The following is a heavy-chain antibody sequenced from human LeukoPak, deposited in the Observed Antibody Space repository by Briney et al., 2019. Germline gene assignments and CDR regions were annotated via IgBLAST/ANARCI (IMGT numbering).Heavy chain of an antibody. CDR3: AREVGPGAWGSAQSFDI. CDR2: INQDGSDK. D-gene: IGHD7-27*01. J-gene: IGHJ3*02. CDR1: RFTFSSYW. Sequence: GGSLRLSCAASRFTFSSYWMSWVRQAPGKGLEWVANINQDGSDKYYVDSVKGRFTISRDNAKNSLYLQMNSLTAEDTAVYYCAREVGPGAWGSAQSFDIWGQGTMVTVSS. V-gene: IGHV3-7*01.